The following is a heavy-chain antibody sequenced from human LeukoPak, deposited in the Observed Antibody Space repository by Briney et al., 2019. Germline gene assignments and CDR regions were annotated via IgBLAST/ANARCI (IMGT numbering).Heavy chain of an antibody. Sequence: SETLSLTCTVPGGSISSYYWSWIRQPPGKGLEWIGFIYYTGSTNYNPSLKSRVTISVDTSKNQFSLKLSSVTAADTAVYYCARERTSAGSNYFDYWGQGTLVTVSS. CDR2: IYYTGST. J-gene: IGHJ4*02. D-gene: IGHD6-13*01. V-gene: IGHV4-59*01. CDR3: ARERTSAGSNYFDY. CDR1: GGSISSYY.